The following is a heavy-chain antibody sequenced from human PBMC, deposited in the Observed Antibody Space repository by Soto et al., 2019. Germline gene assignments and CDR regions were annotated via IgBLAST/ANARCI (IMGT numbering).Heavy chain of an antibody. CDR3: ARNLGYCTNGVCRGKKGYGFDP. CDR1: SGSISSSNW. V-gene: IGHV4-4*02. CDR2: IYHSGST. Sequence: QVQLQESGPGLVKPSGTLSLTCAVSSGSISSSNWWSWVRHPPAKGLEWIGEIYHSGSTNYYPSLNHRVTISVDMSKDPFSLKLSSVTAADTAEYYCARNLGYCTNGVCRGKKGYGFDPWGQGTLVTVSS. J-gene: IGHJ5*02. D-gene: IGHD2-8*01.